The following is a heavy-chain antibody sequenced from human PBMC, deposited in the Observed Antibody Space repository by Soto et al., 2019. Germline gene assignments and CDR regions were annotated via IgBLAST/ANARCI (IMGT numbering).Heavy chain of an antibody. CDR1: GCTYSSYG. CDR3: ARDTAYYYGSGTFDY. Sequence: GGLVRLSCAAAGCTYSSYGMHWVRKAPGKGLEWVAVIWYDGSNKYYADSVKGRFTISRDNSKNTLYLQMNSLRAEDTAVYYCARDTAYYYGSGTFDYWGQGTLVTVSS. CDR2: IWYDGSNK. D-gene: IGHD3-10*01. V-gene: IGHV3-33*01. J-gene: IGHJ4*02.